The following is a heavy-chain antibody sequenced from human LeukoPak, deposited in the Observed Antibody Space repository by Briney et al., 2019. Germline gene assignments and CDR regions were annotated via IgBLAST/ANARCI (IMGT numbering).Heavy chain of an antibody. Sequence: GGSLRLSCAASGFTFSTYAMSWVRQAPGKGLEWVSSVSGSGGSTYYADSVKGRFTISRDTSKNTLYLQMNSLRAEDTAVYYYARDTISFQIEKATIPLAYWGQGTLVTVSS. CDR1: GFTFSTYA. CDR2: VSGSGGST. V-gene: IGHV3-23*01. J-gene: IGHJ4*02. D-gene: IGHD5-24*01. CDR3: ARDTISFQIEKATIPLAY.